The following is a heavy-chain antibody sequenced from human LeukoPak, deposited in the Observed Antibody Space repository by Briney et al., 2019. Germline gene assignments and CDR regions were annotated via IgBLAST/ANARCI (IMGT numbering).Heavy chain of an antibody. V-gene: IGHV5-51*01. CDR2: IYPGDSDT. J-gene: IGHJ3*02. CDR1: GYSFTSYW. D-gene: IGHD3-10*01. Sequence: GKSLKISCKGSGYSFTSYWIGWVRQMPGKGLEWMGIIYPGDSDTRYSPSFQGQVTISADKSISTAYLQWSSLKASDTAMYYCARVTMVRGVIYAFDIWGQGTMVTVSS. CDR3: ARVTMVRGVIYAFDI.